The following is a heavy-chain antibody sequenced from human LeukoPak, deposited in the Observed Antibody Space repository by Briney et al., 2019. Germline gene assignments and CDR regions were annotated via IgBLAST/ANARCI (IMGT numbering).Heavy chain of an antibody. CDR2: ISYDGSNK. Sequence: GGSLRLSCAASGFTFSSYGMHWVRQAPGKGLEWVAVISYDGSNKYYADSVKGRFTISRDNSKNTLYLQMNSLRAEDTAVYYCAKDKASYYDSSGYWDYWGQGTLVTVSS. J-gene: IGHJ4*02. V-gene: IGHV3-30*18. D-gene: IGHD3-22*01. CDR3: AKDKASYYDSSGYWDY. CDR1: GFTFSSYG.